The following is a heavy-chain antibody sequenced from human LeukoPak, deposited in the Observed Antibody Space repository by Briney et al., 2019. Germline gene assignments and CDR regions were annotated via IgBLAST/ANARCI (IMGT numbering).Heavy chain of an antibody. Sequence: ASVKVSCKASGYTFTSYYIHWVRQAPGQGLEWMGILNPSGGGTSYAQKFQGRVTLTRDTSTSTVYMELSSLRSADTAVYYCARGVHRYDFWSGYYGVYWGQGTLVTVSS. J-gene: IGHJ4*02. CDR1: GYTFTSYY. CDR3: ARGVHRYDFWSGYYGVY. CDR2: LNPSGGGT. D-gene: IGHD3-3*01. V-gene: IGHV1-46*01.